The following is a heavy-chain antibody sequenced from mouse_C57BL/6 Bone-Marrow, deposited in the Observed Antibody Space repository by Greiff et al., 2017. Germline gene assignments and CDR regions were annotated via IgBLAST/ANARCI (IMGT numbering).Heavy chain of an antibody. CDR1: GYSFTGYY. CDR3: ARLWAMDY. D-gene: IGHD1-1*02. J-gene: IGHJ4*01. Sequence: EVQLQQSGPELVKPGASVKISCKASGYSFTGYYMNWVKQSPEKSLEWIGEINPSTGGTTYNQKFKAKATLTVDKSSSTAYMQLKSLTSEDSAVYYCARLWAMDYWGQGTSVTVSS. CDR2: INPSTGGT. V-gene: IGHV1-42*01.